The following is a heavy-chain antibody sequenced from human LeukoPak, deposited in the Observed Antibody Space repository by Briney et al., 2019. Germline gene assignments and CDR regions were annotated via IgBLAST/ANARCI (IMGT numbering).Heavy chain of an antibody. CDR1: GYTFTGYY. J-gene: IGHJ4*02. CDR3: ARDGGDGYNAYYFDY. D-gene: IGHD5-24*01. Sequence: ASVKVSCKASGYTFTGYYMHWVRQAPGQGLEWMGWISAYNGNTNYAQKLQGRVTMTRDTSISTAYMELSRLRFDDTAVYYCARDGGDGYNAYYFDYWGQGSLVTVSS. CDR2: ISAYNGNT. V-gene: IGHV1-2*02.